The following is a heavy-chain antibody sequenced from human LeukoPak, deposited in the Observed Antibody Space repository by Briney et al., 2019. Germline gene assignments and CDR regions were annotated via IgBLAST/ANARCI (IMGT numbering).Heavy chain of an antibody. Sequence: GGSLRLSCAASGFTFSSYAMSGVRQAPGKGLEWVSAISGSGGSTYYADSVKGRFTISRDNSKNTLYLQMNSLRAEDTAVYYCAKGRGDYYYYGMDVWGHGTTVTVSS. V-gene: IGHV3-23*01. CDR1: GFTFSSYA. J-gene: IGHJ6*02. CDR3: AKGRGDYYYYGMDV. D-gene: IGHD3-10*01. CDR2: ISGSGGST.